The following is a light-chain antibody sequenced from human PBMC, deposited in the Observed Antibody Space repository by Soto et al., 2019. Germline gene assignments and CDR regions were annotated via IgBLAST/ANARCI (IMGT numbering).Light chain of an antibody. CDR1: QSVSSY. CDR3: QQRSNWPPVYT. Sequence: EIVLTQSPATLSLSPGERATLSCRASQSVSSYLAWYQQKPGQAPRLLIYDASNRAAGIPARFSGSGSGTGFSLTISSLEPGDFAVYYCQQRSNWPPVYTFGQGTKVDIK. J-gene: IGKJ2*01. CDR2: DAS. V-gene: IGKV3-11*01.